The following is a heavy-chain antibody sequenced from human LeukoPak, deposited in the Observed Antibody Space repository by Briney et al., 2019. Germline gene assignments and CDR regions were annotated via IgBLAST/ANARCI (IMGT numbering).Heavy chain of an antibody. CDR3: ARAYYESSAYRHAVYFDY. D-gene: IGHD3-22*01. J-gene: IGHJ4*02. CDR1: GYTFTSYG. V-gene: IGHV1-18*01. CDR2: ISAYNGNT. Sequence: ASVKVSCKASGYTFTSYGISWVRQAPGQGLEWMGWISAYNGNTNYAQKLQGRVTMTKDTSTNTVYVHLSSLSSDDTAVYYCARAYYESSAYRHAVYFDYWGQGTLVTVSS.